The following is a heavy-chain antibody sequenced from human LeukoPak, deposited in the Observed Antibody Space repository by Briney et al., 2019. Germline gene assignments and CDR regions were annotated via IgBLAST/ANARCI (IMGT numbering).Heavy chain of an antibody. CDR1: GGSFSGYY. CDR3: ASLGSSGWLDY. CDR2: INHSGST. D-gene: IGHD6-19*01. J-gene: IGHJ4*02. Sequence: SETLSLTCAVYGGSFSGYYWSWIRQPPGKGLEWIGEINHSGSTNYNPSLKSRVTISVDTSKNQFPLKLSSVTAADTAVYYCASLGSSGWLDYWGQGTLVTVSS. V-gene: IGHV4-34*01.